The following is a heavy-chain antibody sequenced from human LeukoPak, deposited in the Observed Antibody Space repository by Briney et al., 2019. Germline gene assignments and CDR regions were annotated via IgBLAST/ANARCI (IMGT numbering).Heavy chain of an antibody. CDR3: ARDDGSGYDDY. J-gene: IGHJ4*02. CDR1: GFTFSSYS. V-gene: IGHV3-21*01. CDR2: ISSSSSYI. Sequence: GGSLRLSCAAFGFTFSSYSMNWVRQAPGKGLEWVSSISSSSSYIYYADSVKGRFTISRDNAKNSLYLQMNSLRAEDTAVYYCARDDGSGYDDYWGQGTLVTVSS. D-gene: IGHD3-22*01.